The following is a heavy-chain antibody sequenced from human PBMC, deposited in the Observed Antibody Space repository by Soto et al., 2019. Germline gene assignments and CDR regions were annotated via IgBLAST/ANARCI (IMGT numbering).Heavy chain of an antibody. CDR1: GFTFNIYG. V-gene: IGHV3-30*18. Sequence: GGSLRLSCAASGFTFNIYGMHWVRQAPDKGLEWVALISYDGSNQYYADSVKGRFTISRDNSKNTLFLQMNSLRADDTAVYYCAKDQASGQGSFDAWGQGTLVTVSS. CDR2: ISYDGSNQ. CDR3: AKDQASGQGSFDA. J-gene: IGHJ4*02.